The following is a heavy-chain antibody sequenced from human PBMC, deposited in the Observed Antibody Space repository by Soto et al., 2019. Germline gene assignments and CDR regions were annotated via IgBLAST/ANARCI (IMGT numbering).Heavy chain of an antibody. CDR1: GYTFTSYG. CDR3: ARTGITGTQDY. V-gene: IGHV1-18*01. Sequence: GASVKVSCKASGYTFTSYGISWVRQAPGQGLEWMGWISAYNGNTNYAQKFQGRVTITADKSTSTAYMELSSLRSEDTAVYYCARTGITGTQDYWGQGTLVTVSS. D-gene: IGHD1-20*01. CDR2: ISAYNGNT. J-gene: IGHJ4*02.